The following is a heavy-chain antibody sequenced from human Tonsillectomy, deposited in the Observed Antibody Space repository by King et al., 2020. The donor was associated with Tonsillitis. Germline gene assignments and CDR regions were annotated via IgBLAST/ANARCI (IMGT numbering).Heavy chain of an antibody. V-gene: IGHV3-30*02. CDR1: GFTFSSYG. J-gene: IGHJ4*02. Sequence: VQLVESGGGVVQPGGSLRLSCAASGFTFSSYGMHWVRQAPGKGRWWVAFLRYDGGNKYYADSVKGRVTISRDNSKNTVYLQMNTLRAEDTSVYYCAKGGVAGTVDYWGQGTLVTVSS. CDR3: AKGGVAGTVDY. D-gene: IGHD1-7*01. CDR2: LRYDGGNK.